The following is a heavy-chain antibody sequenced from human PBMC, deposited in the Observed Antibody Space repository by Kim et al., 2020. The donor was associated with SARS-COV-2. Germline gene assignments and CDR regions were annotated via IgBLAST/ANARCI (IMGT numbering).Heavy chain of an antibody. J-gene: IGHJ4*02. CDR3: AADWELDSREYYFDY. D-gene: IGHD3-22*01. V-gene: IGHV1-58*01. Sequence: QKFQERVTITRDMTTSTAYMELSSLRSEDTAVYYCAADWELDSREYYFDYWGQGTLVTVSS.